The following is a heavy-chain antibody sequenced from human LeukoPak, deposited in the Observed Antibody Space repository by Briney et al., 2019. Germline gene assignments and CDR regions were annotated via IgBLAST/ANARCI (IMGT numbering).Heavy chain of an antibody. CDR3: ARGGRREYSSSWYEIFLDY. CDR2: INPNSGGT. CDR1: GYTFTGYY. D-gene: IGHD6-13*01. J-gene: IGHJ4*02. V-gene: IGHV1-2*02. Sequence: ASVKVSCKASGYTFTGYYMHWVRQAPGQGLEWMGWINPNSGGTNYAQKFQGRVTMTRDTSISTAYMELSRLRSDDTAVYYCARGGRREYSSSWYEIFLDYWGQGTLVTVSS.